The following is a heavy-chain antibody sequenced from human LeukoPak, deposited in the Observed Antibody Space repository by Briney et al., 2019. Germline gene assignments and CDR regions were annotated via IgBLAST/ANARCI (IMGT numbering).Heavy chain of an antibody. J-gene: IGHJ3*02. D-gene: IGHD2-2*01. CDR3: ARHMPRGSAFDI. V-gene: IGHV4-4*09. Sequence: PSETLSLTCTVSGGSISSYYWSWIRQPPGKGLEWIGYIYTSGSTNYNPSLKSRVTISVDTSKNQFSLKLSSVTAADTAVYYCARHMPRGSAFDIWGQGTMVTVSS. CDR2: IYTSGST. CDR1: GGSISSYY.